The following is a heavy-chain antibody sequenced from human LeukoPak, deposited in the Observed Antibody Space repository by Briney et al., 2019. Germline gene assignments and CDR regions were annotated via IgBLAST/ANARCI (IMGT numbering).Heavy chain of an antibody. J-gene: IGHJ4*02. D-gene: IGHD3-3*01. CDR2: INRHGNT. V-gene: IGHV4-34*01. CDR3: ARLVPERFFQLNPEGYYDY. CDR1: GGSISSYY. Sequence: SETLSLTCTVSGGSISSYYWSWIRQPPGKGLELIGEINRHGNTDYNLSLKSRVSMSIDTSKNQFSLKLISVTAADTAVYYCARLVPERFFQLNPEGYYDYWGQGTLVTVSS.